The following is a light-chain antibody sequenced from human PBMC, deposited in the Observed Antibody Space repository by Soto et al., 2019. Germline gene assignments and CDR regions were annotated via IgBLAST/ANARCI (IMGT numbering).Light chain of an antibody. CDR1: QSVSSNY. V-gene: IGKV3-20*01. CDR2: DAS. J-gene: IGKJ1*01. Sequence: EIVLTQSPGTLSLSPGERATLSCRASQSVSSNYLAWYQQKPGQAPRLLIYDASSRATGIPDRFGGSGSGTDFTLTISRLEPEDFAVYYCQQYGSTRTFGQGTKVEIK. CDR3: QQYGSTRT.